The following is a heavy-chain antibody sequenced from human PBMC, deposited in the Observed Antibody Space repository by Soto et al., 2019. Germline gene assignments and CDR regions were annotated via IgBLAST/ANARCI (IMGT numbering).Heavy chain of an antibody. CDR3: ARNPLGYCSGGSCYWFDP. V-gene: IGHV1-18*01. J-gene: IGHJ5*02. CDR1: GYTFTSYG. Sequence: ASVKVSCKASGYTFTSYGISWVRQAPGQGLEWMGWISAYNGNTNYAQKLQGRVTMTTDTSTSTAYMELRSLRSDDTAVYYWARNPLGYCSGGSCYWFDPWGQGTLVTVSS. D-gene: IGHD2-15*01. CDR2: ISAYNGNT.